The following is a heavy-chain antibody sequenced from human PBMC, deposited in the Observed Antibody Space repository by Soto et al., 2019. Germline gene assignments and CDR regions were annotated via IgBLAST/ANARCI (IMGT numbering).Heavy chain of an antibody. D-gene: IGHD3-9*01. J-gene: IGHJ6*02. V-gene: IGHV3-23*01. CDR2: IGGSGSNT. CDR3: ARVVRYFDTPYGMDV. CDR1: GFTFSNYA. Sequence: GVSLRLSCAASGFTFSNYAMSWVRQAPGKGLEWVSGIGGSGSNTYYADSVKGRFTISRDNSKNTLFLQMNSLRAEDTAEYYSARVVRYFDTPYGMDVWGQGTTVTVSS.